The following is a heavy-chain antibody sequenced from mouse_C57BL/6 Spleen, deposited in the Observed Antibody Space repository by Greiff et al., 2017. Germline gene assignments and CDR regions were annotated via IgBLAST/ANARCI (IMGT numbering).Heavy chain of an antibody. Sequence: DVHLVASGGGLVQPGGSLKLSCAASGFTFSDYGMAWVRQAPRKGPEWVAFISNLAYSIYYADTVTGRFTISRENAKNTLYLEMSSLRSEDTAMYYCARHYGYSIYYAMDYWGQGTSVTVSS. CDR2: ISNLAYSI. J-gene: IGHJ4*01. CDR3: ARHYGYSIYYAMDY. CDR1: GFTFSDYG. V-gene: IGHV5-15*01. D-gene: IGHD2-2*01.